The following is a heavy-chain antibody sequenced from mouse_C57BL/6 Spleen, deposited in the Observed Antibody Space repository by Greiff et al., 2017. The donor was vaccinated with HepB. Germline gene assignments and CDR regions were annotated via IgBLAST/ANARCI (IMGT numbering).Heavy chain of an antibody. CDR1: GYTFTSYW. V-gene: IGHV1-53*01. CDR2: INPSNGGT. CDR3: ARGQYYGSSYPAWFAY. D-gene: IGHD1-1*01. Sequence: QVQLQQPGTELVKPGASVKLSCKASGYTFTSYWMHWVKQRPGQGLEWIGNINPSNGGTNYNEKFKSKATLTVDKSSSTAYMQLSSLTSEDSAVYYCARGQYYGSSYPAWFAYWGQGTLVTVSA. J-gene: IGHJ3*01.